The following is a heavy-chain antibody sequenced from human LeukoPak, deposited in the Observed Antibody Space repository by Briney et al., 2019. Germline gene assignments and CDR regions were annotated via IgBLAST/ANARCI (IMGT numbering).Heavy chain of an antibody. Sequence: GGSLRLSCAASGFTFSSYGMHWVRQAPGKGLGWVAVIWYDGSNKYYADSVKGRFTISRDNSKNTLYLQMNSLRAEDTAVYYCAREDTAMVTAYYYYGMDVWGQGTTVTVSS. D-gene: IGHD5-18*01. V-gene: IGHV3-33*01. J-gene: IGHJ6*02. CDR2: IWYDGSNK. CDR3: AREDTAMVTAYYYYGMDV. CDR1: GFTFSSYG.